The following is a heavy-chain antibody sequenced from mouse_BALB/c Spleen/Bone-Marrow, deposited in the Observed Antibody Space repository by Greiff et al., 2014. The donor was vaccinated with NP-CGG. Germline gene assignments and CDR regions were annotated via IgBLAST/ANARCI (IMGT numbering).Heavy chain of an antibody. CDR2: TDPANGNT. CDR1: GFNIKDTY. J-gene: IGHJ2*01. Sequence: EVQLQQSGAELVKPGASVKLSCTASGFNIKDTYMHWVKQRPEQGLEWIGRTDPANGNTKYDPKFQDKATITADTSSNTAYLQLSSLTSEDTAVYYCANYYYGYYFDYWGQGTTLTVSS. V-gene: IGHV14-3*02. D-gene: IGHD1-1*01. CDR3: ANYYYGYYFDY.